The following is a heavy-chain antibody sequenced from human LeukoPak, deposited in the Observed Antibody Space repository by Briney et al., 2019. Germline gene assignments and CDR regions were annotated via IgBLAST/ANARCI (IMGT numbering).Heavy chain of an antibody. CDR3: ARVRGEDYVWGSYRSKAFDY. CDR2: INHSGST. Sequence: SETLSLTCAVYGGSFSGYYWSWIRQPPGKGLERIGEINHSGSTNYNPSLKSRVTISVDTSKNQFSLKLSSVTAADTAVYYCARVRGEDYVWGSYRSKAFDYWGQGTLVTVSS. CDR1: GGSFSGYY. D-gene: IGHD3-16*02. V-gene: IGHV4-34*01. J-gene: IGHJ4*02.